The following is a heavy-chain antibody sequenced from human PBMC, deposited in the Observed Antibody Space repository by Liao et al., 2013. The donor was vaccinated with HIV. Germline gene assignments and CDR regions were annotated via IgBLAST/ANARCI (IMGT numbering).Heavy chain of an antibody. Sequence: QVQLQESGPGLVKPSETLSLTCTVSGASISNYYWSWIRQPPGKGLEWIGYIYYSGSTNYNPSLKSRVTISVDTSKNQFSLKLSSVTAADTAVYYCARDSYSTYSGRYYYYYYMDVWGKGTTVTVSS. D-gene: IGHD4-11*01. V-gene: IGHV4-59*01. CDR3: ARDSYSTYSGRYYYYYYMDV. CDR2: IYYSGST. CDR1: GASISNYY. J-gene: IGHJ6*03.